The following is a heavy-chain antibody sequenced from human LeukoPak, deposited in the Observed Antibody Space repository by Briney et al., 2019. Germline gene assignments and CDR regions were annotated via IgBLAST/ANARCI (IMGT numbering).Heavy chain of an antibody. CDR2: IWYDGSYK. CDR3: ARGLRNTDTFDI. V-gene: IGHV3-33*01. J-gene: IGHJ3*02. CDR1: GFIFSSYG. Sequence: GGSLRLSCAASGFIFSSYGMHWVRQAPGKGLEWVAVIWYDGSYKYYADSVKGRFTISRDNSKNTVYLQMNSLRAEDTAVYYCARGLRNTDTFDIWGQGTMVTVSS.